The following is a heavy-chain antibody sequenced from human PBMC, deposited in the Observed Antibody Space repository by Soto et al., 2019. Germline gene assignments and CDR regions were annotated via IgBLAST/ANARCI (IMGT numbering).Heavy chain of an antibody. D-gene: IGHD2-15*01. J-gene: IGHJ6*02. CDR3: ARTGGYCSGGSCYLPQYGMDV. CDR1: GFSLSTSGMC. CDR2: IDWDDDK. Sequence: SGPTLVNPTQTLTLTCTFSGFSLSTSGMCVSWIRQPPGKALEWLARIDWDDDKYYSTSLKTRLTISKDTSKNQVVLTMTNMDPVDTATYYCARTGGYCSGGSCYLPQYGMDVWGQGTTVTVSS. V-gene: IGHV2-70*11.